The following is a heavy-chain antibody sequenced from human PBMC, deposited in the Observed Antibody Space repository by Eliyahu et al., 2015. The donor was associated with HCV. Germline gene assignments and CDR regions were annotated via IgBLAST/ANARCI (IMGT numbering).Heavy chain of an antibody. CDR2: IHYSGGX. Sequence: QVQLQESGPGLVKPSETLSLTCTVSGGSITPYYWSWIRXPPGKGLXWXGYIHYSGGXHYNPSLKSRVTISLDTSKNQFSLNLTSVTAADTAVYYCASGGGGIAVAGTGGWFDPWGQGTLVTVSS. V-gene: IGHV4-59*01. CDR3: ASGGGGIAVAGTGGWFDP. CDR1: GGSITPYY. D-gene: IGHD6-19*01. J-gene: IGHJ5*02.